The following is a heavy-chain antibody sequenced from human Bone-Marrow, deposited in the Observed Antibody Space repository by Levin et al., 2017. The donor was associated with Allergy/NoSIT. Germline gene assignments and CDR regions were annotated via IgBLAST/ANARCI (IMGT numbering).Heavy chain of an antibody. D-gene: IGHD6-6*01. CDR3: ATDLEASSTWFNYFSS. CDR1: GFTFSAYA. CDR2: VSYDGRDQ. J-gene: IGHJ4*02. V-gene: IGHV3-30*01. Sequence: TGGSLRLSCAASGFTFSAYAMHWVRQAPGKGLEWVAVVSYDGRDQYYADSVKGRFTISRDNSKNTLYLQMNGLRPEDTALYFCATDLEASSTWFNYFSSWGQGILVTVSS.